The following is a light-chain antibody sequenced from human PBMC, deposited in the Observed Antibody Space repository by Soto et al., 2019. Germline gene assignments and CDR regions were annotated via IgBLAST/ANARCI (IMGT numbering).Light chain of an antibody. V-gene: IGKV1-39*01. J-gene: IGKJ2*01. CDR3: QQTYNAPHT. Sequence: DIQMTQSPLSLSASVGDIVYIACQASQSVNTNLHWFQQKPGKAPKLLIYATSNLHSGIPSRFSGSGSGTDFTLTISSLQPEDFASYYCQQTYNAPHTFGQGTRVEIK. CDR2: ATS. CDR1: QSVNTN.